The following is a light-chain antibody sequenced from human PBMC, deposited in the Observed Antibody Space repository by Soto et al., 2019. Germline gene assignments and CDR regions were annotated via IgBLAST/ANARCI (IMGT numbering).Light chain of an antibody. Sequence: QSALTQPASVSGSPGQSITISCTGTSSDVGGYNYVSWYQQHPGKAPKLMIYDVSNRPSGVSNRFSGSESGNTASLTISGLXAXDEADYYCSSYTSSSTLDVVXGGGTKLTVL. CDR3: SSYTSSSTLDVV. J-gene: IGLJ2*01. CDR2: DVS. CDR1: SSDVGGYNY. V-gene: IGLV2-14*01.